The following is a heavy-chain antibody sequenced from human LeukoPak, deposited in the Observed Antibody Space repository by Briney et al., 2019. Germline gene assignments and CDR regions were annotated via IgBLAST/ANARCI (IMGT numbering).Heavy chain of an antibody. CDR3: ARGGSYRYGSSDY. CDR2: IHPGDSGT. V-gene: IGHV5-51*01. D-gene: IGHD5-18*01. Sequence: GESLKISCKGSGYRFTNYWIGWVRQMPGKGLEWMGIIHPGDSGTRYSPSFQGQVTMSVNESITTAYLQWSRVRASDSAIYYCARGGSYRYGSSDYWGQGTLVTVSS. J-gene: IGHJ4*02. CDR1: GYRFTNYW.